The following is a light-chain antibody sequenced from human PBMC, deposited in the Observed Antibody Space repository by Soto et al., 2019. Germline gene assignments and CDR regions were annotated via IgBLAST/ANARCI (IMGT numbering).Light chain of an antibody. CDR1: QSISSW. J-gene: IGKJ4*01. V-gene: IGKV1-5*03. Sequence: DIQMTQSPSTLSASVGDRVTITCRASQSISSWLAWYQQKPGKAPKLLIYKASTLESGVPSRFSGSGSGTEFTLTISSLLPDDFATYYCQQYNSEVTFGGGTKVE. CDR2: KAS. CDR3: QQYNSEVT.